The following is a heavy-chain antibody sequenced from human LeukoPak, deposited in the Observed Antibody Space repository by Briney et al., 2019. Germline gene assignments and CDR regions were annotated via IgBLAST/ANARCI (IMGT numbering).Heavy chain of an antibody. J-gene: IGHJ2*01. CDR1: GYTFTSYG. V-gene: IGHV1-18*01. CDR3: TREHDTLIALSFDF. Sequence: AASVKVSCKASGYTFTSYGISWVRQAPGQGLEWMGWISAYNGNTNYAQKLQGRVTMTTDTSTSTAYMELRSLRSEDTAVYYCTREHDTLIALSFDFWGRGTLVTVSS. CDR2: ISAYNGNT. D-gene: IGHD3-9*01.